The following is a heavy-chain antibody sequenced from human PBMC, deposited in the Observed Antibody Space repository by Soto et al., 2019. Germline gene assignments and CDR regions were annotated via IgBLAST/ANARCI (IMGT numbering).Heavy chain of an antibody. CDR2: ISAYNGNT. V-gene: IGHV1-18*01. CDR3: ARDLHGDPYY. Sequence: QXXXSGAEVKKPGASVKXSCKASGYTXXXYGISWVRQAPGQGLEWMGWISAYNGNTNYAQKLQGRVTMTTDTSTSTAYMELRSLRSDDTAVYYCARDLHGDPYYWGQGTLVTVSS. J-gene: IGHJ4*02. CDR1: GYTXXXYG. D-gene: IGHD4-17*01.